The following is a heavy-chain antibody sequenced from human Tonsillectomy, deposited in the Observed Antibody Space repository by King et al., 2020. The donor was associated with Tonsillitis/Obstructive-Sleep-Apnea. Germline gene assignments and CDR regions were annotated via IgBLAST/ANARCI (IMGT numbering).Heavy chain of an antibody. V-gene: IGHV3-33*01. D-gene: IGHD3-22*01. CDR1: GFTFSHYG. CDR3: AXDGGRTYYESXGXYYYFGMDV. CDR2: IWYDGSNK. J-gene: IGHJ6*02. Sequence: VQLVESGGGVVQPGRSLRLSCAASGFTFSHYGMHWVRQAPGKGLEWVAIIWYDGSNKYYADSVKGRFTISRDNSKNTLYLQINSLRAEDTAVYYCAXDGGRTYYESXGXYYYFGMDVWGQGXTVTVSS.